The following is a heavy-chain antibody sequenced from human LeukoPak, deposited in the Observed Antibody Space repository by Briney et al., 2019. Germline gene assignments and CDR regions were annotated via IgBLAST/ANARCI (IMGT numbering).Heavy chain of an antibody. D-gene: IGHD1-26*01. Sequence: PGGSLRLSCAASGFTFSSYEMNWVRQAPGKGLEWVSYISGSGSTIYYADSVKGRFTISRDNAKNSLYLQMNSLRAEDTAVYYCAPWRSGSYFRALPDYWGQGTLVTVSS. CDR3: APWRSGSYFRALPDY. CDR2: ISGSGSTI. CDR1: GFTFSSYE. J-gene: IGHJ4*02. V-gene: IGHV3-48*03.